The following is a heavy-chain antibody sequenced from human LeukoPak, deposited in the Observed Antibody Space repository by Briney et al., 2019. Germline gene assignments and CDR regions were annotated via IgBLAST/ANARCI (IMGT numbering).Heavy chain of an antibody. D-gene: IGHD1-26*01. J-gene: IGHJ1*01. CDR2: ISSDGSNK. CDR1: GFIFSTYA. V-gene: IGHV3-30*04. Sequence: GKSLRLSCEASGFIFSTYAMHWVRQAPGKGLEWVAVISSDGSNKYQVDSVKGRFTISRDNSKNTLYLEMDSVRLGDTAVYYCARDDIIVGATTLDFWGQRTLVT. CDR3: ARDDIIVGATTLDF.